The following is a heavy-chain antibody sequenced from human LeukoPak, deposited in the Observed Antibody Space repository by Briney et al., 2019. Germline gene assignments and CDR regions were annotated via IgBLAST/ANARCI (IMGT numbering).Heavy chain of an antibody. CDR2: IYSGST. V-gene: IGHV4-39*01. D-gene: IGHD2/OR15-2a*01. Sequence: SETLSLTCTVSGGSISSSSYYWGWIRRPPGKGLEWIGSIYSGSTYYNPSLKSRVTISVDTSKNQFSLKLSSVTAADTAVYYCARHDKYGDRHLAFDYWGQGTLVTVSS. CDR1: GGSISSSSYY. J-gene: IGHJ4*02. CDR3: ARHDKYGDRHLAFDY.